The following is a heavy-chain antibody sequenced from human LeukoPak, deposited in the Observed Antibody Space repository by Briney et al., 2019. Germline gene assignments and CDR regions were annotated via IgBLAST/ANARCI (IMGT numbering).Heavy chain of an antibody. CDR3: ARVYYDFWSGQSYGMDV. D-gene: IGHD3-3*01. Sequence: ASVKVSCEASGYTFTSYDINWVRQATGQGLEWMGWMNPNSGNTGYAQKFQGRVTMTRNTSISTAYMELSSLRSEDTAVYYCARVYYDFWSGQSYGMDVWGQGTTVTVSS. CDR1: GYTFTSYD. V-gene: IGHV1-8*01. CDR2: MNPNSGNT. J-gene: IGHJ6*02.